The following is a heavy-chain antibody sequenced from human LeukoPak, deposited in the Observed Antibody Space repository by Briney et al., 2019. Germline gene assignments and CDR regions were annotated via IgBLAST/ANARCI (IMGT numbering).Heavy chain of an antibody. J-gene: IGHJ4*02. CDR3: ARDPAGAGIYYDY. Sequence: PGGSLRLSCVASGFTFSTYSMTWVRQAPGKGLEWISYISSGSGTIHYADSVKGRFTISRDNAQNSLYLQMNSLRAEDTAMYYCARDPAGAGIYYDYWGQGTLVTVSS. V-gene: IGHV3-48*01. CDR2: ISSGSGTI. D-gene: IGHD6-19*01. CDR1: GFTFSTYS.